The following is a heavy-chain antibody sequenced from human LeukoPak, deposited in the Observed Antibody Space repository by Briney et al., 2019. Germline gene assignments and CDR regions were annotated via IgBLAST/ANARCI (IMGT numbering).Heavy chain of an antibody. V-gene: IGHV3-66*01. J-gene: IGHJ4*02. CDR3: ARDRGAYYYDTGY. CDR2: IYSGGET. CDR1: GFTVSSNY. D-gene: IGHD3-22*01. Sequence: GGSLRLSCAASGFTVSSNYMNWVRQAPGKGLEWVPVIYSGGETYYADSVKGRFTISRDNSKNTLYLQMNSLRAEDTAVYYCARDRGAYYYDTGYWGQGTLVTVSS.